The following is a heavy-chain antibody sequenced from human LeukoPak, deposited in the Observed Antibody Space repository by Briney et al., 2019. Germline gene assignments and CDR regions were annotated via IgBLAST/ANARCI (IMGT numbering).Heavy chain of an antibody. J-gene: IGHJ4*02. D-gene: IGHD2-2*02. V-gene: IGHV3-64*01. CDR2: ISSNGGST. CDR1: GFTFSSYA. Sequence: PGGSLRLSCAASGFTFSSYAMHWVRQVPGKGLEYVSDISSNGGSTYYANSVKGRFTISRDNSKNTLYLQMGSLRAEDMAVYYCARVGYCSSTSCYNYFDYWGQGTLVTVSS. CDR3: ARVGYCSSTSCYNYFDY.